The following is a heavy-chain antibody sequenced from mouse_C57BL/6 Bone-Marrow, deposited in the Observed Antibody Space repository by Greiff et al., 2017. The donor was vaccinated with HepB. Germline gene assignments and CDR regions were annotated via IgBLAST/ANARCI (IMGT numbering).Heavy chain of an antibody. V-gene: IGHV1-81*01. CDR2: IYPRSGNT. D-gene: IGHD1-1*01. Sequence: QVQLLQSGAELARPGASVKLSCKASGYTFTSYGISWVKQRTGQGLEWIGEIYPRSGNTYYNEKFKGKATLTADKSSSTAYMELRSLTSEDSAVYFCARSSITTVAPSGFDYWGQGTTLTVSS. CDR1: GYTFTSYG. CDR3: ARSSITTVAPSGFDY. J-gene: IGHJ2*01.